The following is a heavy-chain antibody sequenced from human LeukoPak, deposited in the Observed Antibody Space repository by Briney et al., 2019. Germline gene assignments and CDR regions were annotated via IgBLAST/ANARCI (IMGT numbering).Heavy chain of an antibody. J-gene: IGHJ6*03. D-gene: IGHD5-18*01. Sequence: SQTLSLTCTVSGGSISSGGYYWSWIRQHPGKGLEWIGYIYYSGSTYYTPSLKSRVTISVDTSKNQFSLKLSSVTAADTAVYYCAREGYSYGLGYYYYYMDVWGKGTTVTVSS. CDR1: GGSISSGGYY. V-gene: IGHV4-31*03. CDR3: AREGYSYGLGYYYYYMDV. CDR2: IYYSGST.